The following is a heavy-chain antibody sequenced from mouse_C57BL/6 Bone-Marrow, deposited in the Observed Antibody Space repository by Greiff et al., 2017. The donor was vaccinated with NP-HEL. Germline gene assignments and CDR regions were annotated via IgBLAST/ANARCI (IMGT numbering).Heavy chain of an antibody. J-gene: IGHJ1*03. Sequence: VQLQQSGADLVKPGASVKLSYKASGYTFTSYWMHWVKQRPGRGLEWIGRIDPNSGGTKFNEKFKTKATLTVDKPSSTAYMQLSSLTSEDSAVYYCARYYYGSRGWYFDVWGTGTTVTVSS. CDR3: ARYYYGSRGWYFDV. V-gene: IGHV1-72*01. CDR1: GYTFTSYW. D-gene: IGHD1-1*01. CDR2: IDPNSGGT.